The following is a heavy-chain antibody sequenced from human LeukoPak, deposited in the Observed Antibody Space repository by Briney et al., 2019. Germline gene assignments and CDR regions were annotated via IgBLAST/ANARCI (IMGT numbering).Heavy chain of an antibody. CDR3: AKGYRSTTSYGNWFDP. Sequence: GGSLRLSCGASGFAFSTYAMHWVRQTPDKGLEWVAFIFSGGTSENYADSVKGRFTISRDNSKNTLYLRMNNLTPEDTAVYYCAKGYRSTTSYGNWFDPWGQGTLVTVSS. CDR2: IFSGGTSE. D-gene: IGHD2-2*01. CDR1: GFAFSTYA. V-gene: IGHV3-30*02. J-gene: IGHJ5*02.